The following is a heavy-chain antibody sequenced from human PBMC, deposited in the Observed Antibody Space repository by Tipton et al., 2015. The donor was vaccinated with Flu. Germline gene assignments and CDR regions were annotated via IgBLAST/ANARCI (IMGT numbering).Heavy chain of an antibody. Sequence: SLRLSCAASGFTFSGYGMPWVRQAPGKGLEWVAFIRYDGSNKYYADSVKGRFTISRDNSKNTLYLQMNSLRAEDTAVYYCAMGEVGATLYWGEGSRGTASP. V-gene: IGHV3-30*02. CDR3: AMGEVGATLY. D-gene: IGHD1-26*01. CDR1: GFTFSGYG. CDR2: IRYDGSNK. J-gene: IGHJ4*02.